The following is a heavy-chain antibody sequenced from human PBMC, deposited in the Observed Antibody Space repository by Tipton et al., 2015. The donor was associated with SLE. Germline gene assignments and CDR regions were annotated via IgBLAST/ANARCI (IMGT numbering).Heavy chain of an antibody. V-gene: IGHV3-30*02. J-gene: IGHJ4*02. Sequence: SLRLSCAASGFTYSGYAMHWVRQAPGKGLEWVAFIRADGSNKDYADSVKGRFTISRDNSKNTLYLQMNRLRVEDTAVYYCAGGTGAYFDHWCQGTLVTVSS. D-gene: IGHD3-16*01. CDR3: AGGTGAYFDH. CDR2: IRADGSNK. CDR1: GFTYSGYA.